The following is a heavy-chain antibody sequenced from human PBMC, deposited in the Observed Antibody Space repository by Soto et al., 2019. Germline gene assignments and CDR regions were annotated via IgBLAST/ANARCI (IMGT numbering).Heavy chain of an antibody. V-gene: IGHV3-9*01. CDR1: GFTFEDYV. CDR2: ISWDSGSV. CDR3: TKDFTIFSVVGAFDV. Sequence: EVQLVESGGGLVQPGRSLRLSCSASGFTFEDYVMHWVRQAPGKGLEWVSRISWDSGSVAYADSVKGRFTISRDNAKKCLYLQMTSLRPDDTAVYYCTKDFTIFSVVGAFDVWGQGTMVTVSS. J-gene: IGHJ3*01. D-gene: IGHD3-3*01.